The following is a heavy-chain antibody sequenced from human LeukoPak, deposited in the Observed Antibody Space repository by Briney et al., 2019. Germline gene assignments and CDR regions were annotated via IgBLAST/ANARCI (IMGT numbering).Heavy chain of an antibody. CDR1: GITFSSYW. J-gene: IGHJ4*02. D-gene: IGHD1-26*01. CDR2: IKSDGSST. V-gene: IGHV3-74*01. CDR3: AMPYSGSYYSY. Sequence: GGSLRLSCAASGITFSSYWMHWVRQAPGKGLVWVSLIKSDGSSTSYADSVKGRFTISRDNAENTLYLQMNSLRAEDTAVCYCAMPYSGSYYSYWGQGTLVTVSS.